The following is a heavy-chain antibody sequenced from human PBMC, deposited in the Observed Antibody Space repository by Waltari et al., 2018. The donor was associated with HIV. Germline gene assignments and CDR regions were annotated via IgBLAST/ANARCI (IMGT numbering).Heavy chain of an antibody. Sequence: QVQLVQSGAVVKKPGASVRISCETSGYTFISYALHWVRQAPGQRPEWMGWIKVGNYNTKYSQKFQDRVTLTGEPSASTGYFDLSSLTSEDTACYFCAGEYDFWSGGYHYYGMDVWGQGTTVTVSS. CDR2: IKVGNYNT. CDR3: AGEYDFWSGGYHYYGMDV. D-gene: IGHD3-3*01. CDR1: GYTFISYA. J-gene: IGHJ6*02. V-gene: IGHV1-3*01.